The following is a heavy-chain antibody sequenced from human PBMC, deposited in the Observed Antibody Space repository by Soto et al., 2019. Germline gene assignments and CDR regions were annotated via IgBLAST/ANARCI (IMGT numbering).Heavy chain of an antibody. CDR2: IYYSGST. J-gene: IGHJ6*02. CDR1: GGSIRSGGYY. CDR3: AREEGAVTTGGYYYYYGVDV. D-gene: IGHD4-4*01. Sequence: SETLSLTCTVSGGSIRSGGYYWSWIRQHPGKGLEWIGYIYYSGSTYYNPSLKSRVTISVGTSKNQFSLKLTSVTAADTAVYCCAREEGAVTTGGYYYYYGVDVWGQGTTVTVSS. V-gene: IGHV4-31*03.